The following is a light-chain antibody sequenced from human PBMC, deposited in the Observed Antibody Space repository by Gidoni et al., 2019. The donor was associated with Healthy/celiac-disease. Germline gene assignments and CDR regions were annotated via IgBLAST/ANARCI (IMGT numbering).Light chain of an antibody. CDR3: QQRSNWPS. CDR1: QSVSSY. CDR2: DAS. V-gene: IGKV3-11*01. Sequence: EIVLTQSPATLSLSPAERATLSCRASQSVSSYLAWYQQKPGQAPRLLIYDASNRATGIPARFSGSGSGTDFTLTISSLEPEDFAVYYCQQRSNWPSFXPXTKVDIK. J-gene: IGKJ3*01.